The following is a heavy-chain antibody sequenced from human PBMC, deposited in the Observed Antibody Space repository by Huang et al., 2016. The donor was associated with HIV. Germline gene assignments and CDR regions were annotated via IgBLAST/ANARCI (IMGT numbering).Heavy chain of an antibody. CDR1: GFSLTTIGAG. CDR3: AHIGRLGDYYMDV. V-gene: IGHV2-5*02. Sequence: QITLKESGPALLRPTQTLTLTCTFSGFSLTTIGAGVGWIRQPPGQPLEWLVLIYWDDDNRFSSALKTRISVTKDTAKNQVVFTMNNVGPTDTGTYYCAHIGRLGDYYMDVWGNGTAVTVSS. J-gene: IGHJ6*03. D-gene: IGHD3-16*01. CDR2: IYWDDDN.